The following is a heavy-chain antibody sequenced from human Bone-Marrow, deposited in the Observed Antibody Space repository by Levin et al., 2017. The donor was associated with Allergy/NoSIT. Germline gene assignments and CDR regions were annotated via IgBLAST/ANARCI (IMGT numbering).Heavy chain of an antibody. D-gene: IGHD6-13*01. J-gene: IGHJ3*02. CDR1: GFSFTGYT. Sequence: PGGSLRLSCAASGFSFTGYTLTWVRQAPGKGLEWVSSISRLTTNIYYADSVKGRFTISRDNAMDSVFLQLNSLRIEDSAVYYCAVSAADSRDPFDIWGQGTLVTVSA. CDR3: AVSAADSRDPFDI. V-gene: IGHV3-21*01. CDR2: ISRLTTNI.